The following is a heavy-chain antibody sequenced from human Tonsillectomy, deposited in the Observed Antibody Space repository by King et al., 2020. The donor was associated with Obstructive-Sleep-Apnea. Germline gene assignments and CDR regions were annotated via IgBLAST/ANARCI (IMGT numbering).Heavy chain of an antibody. D-gene: IGHD6-19*01. CDR2: INPNNGNT. V-gene: IGHV1-18*01. Sequence: VQLVQSGAEVKKPGASVKVSCKTSGYTFGTYGITWVRQAPGQGLEWRGWINPNNGNTDYAQKLQGRVTMTTDASTTTAYMELRSLRSDDTAVYYCATFSSAWYFDYWGQGTLVTVSS. CDR1: GYTFGTYG. CDR3: ATFSSAWYFDY. J-gene: IGHJ4*02.